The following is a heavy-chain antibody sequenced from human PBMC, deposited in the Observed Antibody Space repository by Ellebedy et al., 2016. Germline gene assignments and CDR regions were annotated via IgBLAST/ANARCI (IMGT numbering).Heavy chain of an antibody. CDR1: GGSVSSGSYF. D-gene: IGHD1-26*01. CDR3: ATRPRGGQWAPYFDY. V-gene: IGHV4-61*01. J-gene: IGHJ4*02. CDR2: IYYNGDT. Sequence: SETLSLTXTVSGGSVSSGSYFWSWIRQPPGKTLEWIGYIYYNGDTNYNPSLKSRVTISVDTSKNQFSLTLSSVTAADTAVYYCATRPRGGQWAPYFDYWGQGTLVTVSS.